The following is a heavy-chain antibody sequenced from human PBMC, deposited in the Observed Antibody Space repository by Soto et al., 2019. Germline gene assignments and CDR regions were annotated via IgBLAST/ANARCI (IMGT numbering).Heavy chain of an antibody. CDR2: ISAYNGNT. CDR3: ARGALTNTIVGATTDLDYYYGMDV. J-gene: IGHJ6*02. V-gene: IGHV1-18*01. Sequence: ASVKVSCKASGYTFTSYGISWVRQAPGQGLEWMGWISAYNGNTNYAQKLQGRVTMTTDTSTSTAYMELRSLRSDDTAVYYCARGALTNTIVGATTDLDYYYGMDVWGQGTTVTVSS. CDR1: GYTFTSYG. D-gene: IGHD1-26*01.